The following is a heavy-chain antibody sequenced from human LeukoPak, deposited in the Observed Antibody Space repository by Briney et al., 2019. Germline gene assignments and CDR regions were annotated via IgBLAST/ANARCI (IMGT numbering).Heavy chain of an antibody. J-gene: IGHJ4*02. CDR1: GYTFTGYY. CDR2: INPNSGGT. CDR3: ARWRQWLPPYYFDY. Sequence: ASVKVSCKASGYTFTGYYMHWVRQAPGQGLEWMGWINPNSGGTNYAQKFQGRVTMTRDTSISTAYMELSRLRSDDTAVYYCARWRQWLPPYYFDYWGQGTLVTVSS. V-gene: IGHV1-2*02. D-gene: IGHD6-19*01.